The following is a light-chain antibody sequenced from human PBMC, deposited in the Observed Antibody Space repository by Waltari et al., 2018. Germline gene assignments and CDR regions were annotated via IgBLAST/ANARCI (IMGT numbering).Light chain of an antibody. Sequence: DIQMTQSPSSLSAAVGDRVTTTCRASQSISIYLNWYQQKPGKAPKLLIYAASNLQSGVPSRLSGSGSGTDFTLTISSLQPEDFATYYCQQSYSTPITFGQGTRLEIK. V-gene: IGKV1-39*01. CDR3: QQSYSTPIT. CDR1: QSISIY. CDR2: AAS. J-gene: IGKJ5*01.